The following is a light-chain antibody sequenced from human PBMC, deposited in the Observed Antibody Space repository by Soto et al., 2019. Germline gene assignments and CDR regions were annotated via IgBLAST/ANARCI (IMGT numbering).Light chain of an antibody. V-gene: IGKV2-28*01. CDR2: LGS. J-gene: IGKJ1*01. Sequence: DIVVTQSPLSLPVTPGEPTSISCSSSQNLLHNNGYHYLDWYLQKPGQSPHLLIHLGSIRSSGVHYSFRVSGSCTEFTLKIIRVEAEDVGVYYCMQALKTPWTFGQGTKVEIK. CDR3: MQALKTPWT. CDR1: QNLLHNNGYHY.